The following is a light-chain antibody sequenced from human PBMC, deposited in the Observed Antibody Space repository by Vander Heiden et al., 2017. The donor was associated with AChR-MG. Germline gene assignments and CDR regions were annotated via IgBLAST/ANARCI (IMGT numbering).Light chain of an antibody. CDR2: EDN. Sequence: NFVLTQPHSVSESPGKTVTISCTRSGGSIASNYVQWYQQRPGSAPTTVIFEDNHRPSGVPDRFSGSIDSSSNSASLIISGLKTEEEADYYCQSYDDTNHGVFGGGTKLTVL. J-gene: IGLJ2*01. CDR3: QSYDDTNHGV. CDR1: GGSIASNY. V-gene: IGLV6-57*03.